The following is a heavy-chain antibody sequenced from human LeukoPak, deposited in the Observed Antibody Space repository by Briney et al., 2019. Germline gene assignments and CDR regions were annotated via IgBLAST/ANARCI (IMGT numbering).Heavy chain of an antibody. D-gene: IGHD6-19*01. CDR1: AFTFSSFA. CDR2: ISDSGGDK. V-gene: IGHV3-23*01. Sequence: PGGSLRLSCAASAFTFSSFARSWVRQAPGKGLQWVAGISDSGGDKYYPYSVKGRSTLARENSRHTLYLQRNTVRGDDTDIYCCANDRSAAVASSKVRFDYWGQGTLVTVAS. J-gene: IGHJ4*02. CDR3: ANDRSAAVASSKVRFDY.